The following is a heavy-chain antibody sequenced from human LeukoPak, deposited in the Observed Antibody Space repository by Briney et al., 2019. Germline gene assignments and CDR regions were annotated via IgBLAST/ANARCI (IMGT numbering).Heavy chain of an antibody. CDR3: ARKGEHYGDYDY. V-gene: IGHV1-2*02. D-gene: IGHD4-17*01. CDR1: GYTFTGYF. CDR2: ILPNTGGT. Sequence: GASVKVSCKASGYTFTGYFLHWVRQAPGQGLEWMGWILPNTGGTHYAQKFQGRVTVTRDTSISTAYTEVSRLTSDDTAVYYCARKGEHYGDYDYWGQGTLVTVSS. J-gene: IGHJ4*02.